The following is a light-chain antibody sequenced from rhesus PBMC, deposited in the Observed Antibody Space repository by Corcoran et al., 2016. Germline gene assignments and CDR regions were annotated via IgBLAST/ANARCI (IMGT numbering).Light chain of an antibody. CDR3: QQYNSAPPT. CDR1: QSISSW. CDR2: EGS. V-gene: IGKV1-16*01. Sequence: DIQMTQSPSSLSASVGDKVTITCQASQSISSWLAWYQQKPGNAPKPLIYEGSSLETGVPLRFSGSGSGKYFNLTISSLQPEDFATYYCQQYNSAPPTFGQGTKVEIK. J-gene: IGKJ1*01.